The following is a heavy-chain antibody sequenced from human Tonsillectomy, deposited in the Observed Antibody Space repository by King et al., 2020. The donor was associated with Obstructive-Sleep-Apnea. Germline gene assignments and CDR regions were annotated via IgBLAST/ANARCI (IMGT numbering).Heavy chain of an antibody. V-gene: IGHV5-51*01. CDR1: GYSFTSYW. CDR2: IYPGDSDT. CDR3: ASVLRYFDWSRGPDAFDI. Sequence: VQLVESGAEVKKPGESLKISCKGSGYSFTSYWIGWVRQMPGKGLEWMGIIYPGDSDTRYSPSFQGQVTISADKSISTAYLQGSSLKASDTAMYYCASVLRYFDWSRGPDAFDIWGQGTMVTVSS. D-gene: IGHD3-9*01. J-gene: IGHJ3*02.